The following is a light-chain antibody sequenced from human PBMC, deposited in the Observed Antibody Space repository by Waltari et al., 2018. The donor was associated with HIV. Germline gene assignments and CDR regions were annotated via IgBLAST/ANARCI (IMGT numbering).Light chain of an antibody. CDR2: GND. V-gene: IGLV1-44*01. J-gene: IGLJ2*01. CDR1: SSNSGSNA. CDR3: ASWDDSLKVVV. Sequence: QSVLTQPPSAFGSPGQRLTISCSGSSSNSGSNAVTCYQHLPGTAPTLLIFGNDQRPSGVPARFSGSKSGTSASLAISGLRSEDEGEYYCASWDDSLKVVVFGGGTKLTV.